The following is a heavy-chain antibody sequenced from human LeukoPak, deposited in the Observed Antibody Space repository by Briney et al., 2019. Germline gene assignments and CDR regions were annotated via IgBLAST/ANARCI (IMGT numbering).Heavy chain of an antibody. V-gene: IGHV3-23*01. Sequence: GGSLRLSCAASGFTFSSYAMSWVRQAPGKGLGWVSAISGSGGSTYYADSVKGRFTISRDNSKNTLYLQMNSLRAEDTAVYYCAKVNNYDSSGYLDYWGQGTLVTVSS. CDR2: ISGSGGST. CDR3: AKVNNYDSSGYLDY. D-gene: IGHD3-22*01. J-gene: IGHJ4*02. CDR1: GFTFSSYA.